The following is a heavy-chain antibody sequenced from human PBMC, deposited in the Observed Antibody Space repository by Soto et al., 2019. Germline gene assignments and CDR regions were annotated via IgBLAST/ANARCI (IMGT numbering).Heavy chain of an antibody. V-gene: IGHV3-30*18. J-gene: IGHJ4*02. CDR1: GFTFSSYG. Sequence: QVQLVESGGGVVQPGRSLRLSCAASGFTFSSYGMHWVRQAPGKGLEWVAVISYDGSNKYYADSVKGRFTISRDNSKNPLYLQMNSLRAEDTAVYYCAKATGGAAAGPIWGQGTLVTVSS. D-gene: IGHD6-13*01. CDR3: AKATGGAAAGPI. CDR2: ISYDGSNK.